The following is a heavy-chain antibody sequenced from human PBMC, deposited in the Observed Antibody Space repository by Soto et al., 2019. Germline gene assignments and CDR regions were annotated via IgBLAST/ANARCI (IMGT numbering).Heavy chain of an antibody. J-gene: IGHJ6*02. V-gene: IGHV4-4*02. Sequence: SGTLSLTCAASGGSISSSNWCSLGRQPPGKGLEWIGEIYHSGSTNYNPSLKSRVTISVDKSKNQFSLKLSSVTAADTAVYYCASLGPAAGKGRHYYYYYGMDVWGQGTTVT. D-gene: IGHD6-13*01. CDR1: GGSISSSNW. CDR3: ASLGPAAGKGRHYYYYYGMDV. CDR2: IYHSGST.